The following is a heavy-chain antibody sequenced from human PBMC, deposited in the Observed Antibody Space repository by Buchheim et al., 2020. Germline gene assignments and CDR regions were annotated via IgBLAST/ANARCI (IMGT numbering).Heavy chain of an antibody. CDR1: GGSIISSNW. CDR3: ARLGGIAARHNYYDMDV. D-gene: IGHD6-6*01. V-gene: IGHV4-4*02. CDR2: IYHSGSP. Sequence: QVQLQESGPGLVKPSGTLSLTCAVSGGSIISSNWWTWVRQPPGKGLEWIGEIYHSGSPNYKPSLKSRVTISVDKSKNKFSLKMTSVTAADTAVYYCARLGGIAARHNYYDMDVWGQGTT. J-gene: IGHJ6*02.